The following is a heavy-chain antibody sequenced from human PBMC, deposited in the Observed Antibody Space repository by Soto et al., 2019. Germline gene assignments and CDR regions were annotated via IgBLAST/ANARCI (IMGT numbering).Heavy chain of an antibody. CDR2: IWQSGRET. V-gene: IGHV3-33*01. J-gene: IGHJ4*02. CDR3: GRDRGNNEPIDY. D-gene: IGHD1-1*01. Sequence: QVQLVESGGGVAQPGGSLRLSCAASGFSFNYYGMHWVRQAPGKGLEWVAVIWQSGRETDYSDSARGRFTISRDNSKNTLYLQMNSLRAEDTAVYYCGRDRGNNEPIDYWGQGTLVTVSS. CDR1: GFSFNYYG.